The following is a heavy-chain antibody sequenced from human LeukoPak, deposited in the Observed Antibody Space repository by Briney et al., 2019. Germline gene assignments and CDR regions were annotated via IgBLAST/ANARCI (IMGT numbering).Heavy chain of an antibody. CDR2: MNPNSGNT. Sequence: GGSVKVSCKASGYTFTSYDINWVRQATGQGLEWMGWMNPNSGNTGYAQKFQGRVTMTRNTSISTAYMELSSLRSEDTAVYYCARVMYYYDSSGSPFDYWGQGTLVTVSS. J-gene: IGHJ4*02. V-gene: IGHV1-8*01. CDR3: ARVMYYYDSSGSPFDY. D-gene: IGHD3-22*01. CDR1: GYTFTSYD.